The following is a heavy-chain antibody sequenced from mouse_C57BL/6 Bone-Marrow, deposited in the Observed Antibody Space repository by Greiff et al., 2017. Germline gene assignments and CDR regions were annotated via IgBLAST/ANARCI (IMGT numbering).Heavy chain of an antibody. V-gene: IGHV1-26*01. CDR1: GYTFTDYY. D-gene: IGHD2-4*01. J-gene: IGHJ4*01. CDR2: INPNNGGT. CDR3: AREGGLRPYYYAMDY. Sequence: VQLQQSGPELVKPGASVKISCKASGYTFTDYYMNWVKQSHGKSLEWIGDINPNNGGTSYNQKFKGKATLTVDKSSSTAYMELRSLTSEDSAVYYCAREGGLRPYYYAMDYWCQGTSVTVSS.